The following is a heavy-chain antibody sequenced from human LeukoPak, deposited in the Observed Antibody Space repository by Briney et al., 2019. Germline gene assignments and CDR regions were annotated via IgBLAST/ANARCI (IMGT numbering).Heavy chain of an antibody. CDR2: TYYRSKWFY. D-gene: IGHD3-10*01. V-gene: IGHV6-1*01. J-gene: IGHJ3*01. CDR1: GDSVSSNSAA. CDR3: TRDSGLGNDAFDV. Sequence: SQTLSLTCAISGDSVSSNSAAWDWIRQSPSRGLEWLGRTYYRSKWFYDYAVSVKSRITINPDTSKNQFSLLLNSVTPEDTAVYYCTRDSGLGNDAFDVCGQGTMVTVSS.